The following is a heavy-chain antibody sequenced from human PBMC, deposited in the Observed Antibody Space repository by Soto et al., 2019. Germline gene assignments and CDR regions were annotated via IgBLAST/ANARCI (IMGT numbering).Heavy chain of an antibody. CDR3: AKGGYCSSTSCYKCRGDLDY. D-gene: IGHD2-2*02. J-gene: IGHJ4*02. CDR2: ISGSGGST. Sequence: EVQLLESGGGLVQPGGSLRLSCAASGFTFSSYAMSWVRQGPGKGLEWVSAISGSGGSTYYADSVKGRFTISRDNSKNTLYLLMNSLSAEDTAVYYCAKGGYCSSTSCYKCRGDLDYRGQGTLVTASS. CDR1: GFTFSSYA. V-gene: IGHV3-23*01.